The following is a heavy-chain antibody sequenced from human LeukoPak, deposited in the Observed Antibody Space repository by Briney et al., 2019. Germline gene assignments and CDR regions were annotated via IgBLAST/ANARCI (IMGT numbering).Heavy chain of an antibody. CDR3: AREIVPAAHVGNAFDI. CDR2: IIPIFGTA. V-gene: IGHV1-69*13. Sequence: SVKVSCKASGGTFSSYAISWVRQAPGQGLEWMGGIIPIFGTANYAQKFQGRVTITADESTSTAYMELSSLRSEDTAVYYCAREIVPAAHVGNAFDIWGQGTMVTVSS. CDR1: GGTFSSYA. D-gene: IGHD2-2*01. J-gene: IGHJ3*02.